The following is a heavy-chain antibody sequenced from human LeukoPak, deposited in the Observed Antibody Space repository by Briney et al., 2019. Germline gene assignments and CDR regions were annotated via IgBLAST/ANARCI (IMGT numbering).Heavy chain of an antibody. CDR2: ISSSRSDI. Sequence: PGGSLRLSCAASGFTFSSYSMNWVRQAPGKGLEWVSAISSSRSDIYYADSVKGRFTISRDNAKNSLYLQMNSLRAEDTAVYYCASEVRYNWNVGTFDYWGQGTLVTVSS. J-gene: IGHJ4*02. D-gene: IGHD1-1*01. CDR3: ASEVRYNWNVGTFDY. V-gene: IGHV3-21*01. CDR1: GFTFSSYS.